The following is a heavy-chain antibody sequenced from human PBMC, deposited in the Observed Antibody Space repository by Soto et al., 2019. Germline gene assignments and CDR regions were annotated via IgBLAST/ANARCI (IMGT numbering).Heavy chain of an antibody. J-gene: IGHJ6*02. CDR1: GDSVSSNSAA. V-gene: IGHV6-1*01. D-gene: IGHD2-15*01. CDR3: ARDHGVVVAVVYYYGMDV. CDR2: TYYRSKWYN. Sequence: SQTLSLTCAISGDSVSSNSAAWNWIRQSPSRGLEWLGRTYYRSKWYNDYAVSVKSRITINPDTSKNQFSLQLNSVTPEDTAVYYCARDHGVVVAVVYYYGMDVWGQGTTVTVSS.